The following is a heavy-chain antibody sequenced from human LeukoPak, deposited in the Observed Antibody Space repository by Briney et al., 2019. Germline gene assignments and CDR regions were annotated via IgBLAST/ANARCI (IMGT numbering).Heavy chain of an antibody. CDR2: INHSGST. Sequence: SETLSLTCAVYGGSFSGYYWSWIRQPPGKGLEWIGEINHSGSTNYNPSLKSRVTISVDTSKNQFSLKLSSVTAADTAVYYCASTLAYYYGSGSYYDMDVWGKGTTVTVSS. D-gene: IGHD3-10*01. J-gene: IGHJ6*04. CDR3: ASTLAYYYGSGSYYDMDV. CDR1: GGSFSGYY. V-gene: IGHV4-34*01.